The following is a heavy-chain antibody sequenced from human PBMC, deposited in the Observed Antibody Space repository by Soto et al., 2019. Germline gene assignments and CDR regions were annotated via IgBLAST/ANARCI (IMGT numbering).Heavy chain of an antibody. CDR2: IYHTGGT. CDR3: AGVAVAGTRVDY. V-gene: IGHV4-4*02. Sequence: SETLSLTCAVYGGSISSNNWWSWVRQPPGKGLEWIGEIYHTGGTNYNPSLKSRVTISVDKSKNQFSLKLSSVAAADTAVYYCAGVAVAGTRVDYWGQGTLVTVSS. D-gene: IGHD6-19*01. J-gene: IGHJ4*02. CDR1: GGSISSNNW.